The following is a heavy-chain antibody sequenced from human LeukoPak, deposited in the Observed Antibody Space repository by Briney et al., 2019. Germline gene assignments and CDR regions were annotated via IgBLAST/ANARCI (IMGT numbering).Heavy chain of an antibody. CDR3: ARGSAYSSGWGYYFDY. V-gene: IGHV1-3*01. Sequence: ASVKVSCKASGYTFTSYAMHWVRQAPGQRPEWMGWINAGNGNTKYSQKFQGRVTITRDTSASTAYMELSSLRSEDTAVYYCARGSAYSSGWGYYFDYWGQGTLVTVSS. D-gene: IGHD6-19*01. J-gene: IGHJ4*02. CDR2: INAGNGNT. CDR1: GYTFTSYA.